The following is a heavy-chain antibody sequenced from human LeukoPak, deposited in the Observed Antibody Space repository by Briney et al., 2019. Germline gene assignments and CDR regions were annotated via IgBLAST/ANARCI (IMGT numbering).Heavy chain of an antibody. D-gene: IGHD5-18*01. CDR1: GFTFSTYG. CDR2: ILYDGSNK. CDR3: ARDTFVYSYGYGGYYYGMDV. Sequence: TGGSLRLSCAASGFTFSTYGMHWVRQAPGKGLEWVAVILYDGSNKYYADSVKGRFTISRDISNNTLYLQVNSLRAEDTAVYYCARDTFVYSYGYGGYYYGMDVWGQGATVTVSS. V-gene: IGHV3-33*01. J-gene: IGHJ6*02.